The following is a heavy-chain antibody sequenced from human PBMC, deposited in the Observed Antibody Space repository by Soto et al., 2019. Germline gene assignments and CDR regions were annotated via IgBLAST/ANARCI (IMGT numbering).Heavy chain of an antibody. CDR1: GFTFSSYA. J-gene: IGHJ4*02. V-gene: IGHV3-30-3*01. CDR2: ISYDGSNK. CDR3: ARDEYYYDSSGYYF. D-gene: IGHD3-22*01. Sequence: GGSLRLSCAASGFTFSSYAMHWVRQAPGKGLEWVAVISYDGSNKYYADSVKGRFTISRDNSKNTLYLQMNSLRAEDTAVYYCARDEYYYDSSGYYFWGQGTLVTVSS.